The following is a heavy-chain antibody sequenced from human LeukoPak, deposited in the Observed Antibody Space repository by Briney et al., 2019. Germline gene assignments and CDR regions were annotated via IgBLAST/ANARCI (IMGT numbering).Heavy chain of an antibody. CDR1: GGSISRGTYY. Sequence: SETLSLTCTVSGGSISRGTYYWGWIRQPPGKGLQWIGSFSYSGSTYYNPSLKSRVTISVNTSKNQFSLKLTSVTAADTAMYYCAIFEDHYYFDYWGQGTLVTVSS. CDR3: AIFEDHYYFDY. D-gene: IGHD2-15*01. V-gene: IGHV4-39*01. CDR2: FSYSGST. J-gene: IGHJ4*02.